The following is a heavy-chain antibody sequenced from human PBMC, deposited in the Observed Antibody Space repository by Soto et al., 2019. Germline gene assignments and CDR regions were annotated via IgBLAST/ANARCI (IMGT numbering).Heavy chain of an antibody. V-gene: IGHV4-39*01. D-gene: IGHD1-1*01. CDR3: ARYNPTRRIWAFDI. CDR1: GGSISSSDYY. CDR2: IYYSGTT. Sequence: SETLSLTCTVSGGSISSSDYYWGWFRQPPGKGLEWIASIYYSGTTYYDPSLKSRVTISVDTSNNLFSLTLSSVAAADTAVYYCARYNPTRRIWAFDIWGQGTMVTVSS. J-gene: IGHJ3*02.